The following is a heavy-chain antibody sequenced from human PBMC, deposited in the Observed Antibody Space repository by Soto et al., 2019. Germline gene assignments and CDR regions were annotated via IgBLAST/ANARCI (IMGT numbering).Heavy chain of an antibody. CDR3: ARSPIFYDILTGYSSRPRDYYGMDV. V-gene: IGHV1-18*04. Sequence: ASVKVSCKASGYTFTSYGISWVRQAPGQGLEWMGWISAYNGNTNYAQKLQGRVTMTTDTSTSTAYMELRSLRSDDTAVYYCARSPIFYDILTGYSSRPRDYYGMDVWRQGTTVTVSS. CDR2: ISAYNGNT. D-gene: IGHD3-9*01. J-gene: IGHJ6*01. CDR1: GYTFTSYG.